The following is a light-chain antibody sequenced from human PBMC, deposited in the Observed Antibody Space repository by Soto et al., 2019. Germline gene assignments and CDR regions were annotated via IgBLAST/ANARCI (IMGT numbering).Light chain of an antibody. CDR1: QSVDIN. CDR3: QQYGSSGT. CDR2: GAS. Sequence: EIVLTQSAGTLSLSPGERATLSCRASQSVDINLAWYQQKPGQAPRLVIYGASTRATGIPDRFSGSGSGTDFTLTIIRLEPEDFAVYYCQQYGSSGTFGQGTKVDIK. J-gene: IGKJ1*01. V-gene: IGKV3-20*01.